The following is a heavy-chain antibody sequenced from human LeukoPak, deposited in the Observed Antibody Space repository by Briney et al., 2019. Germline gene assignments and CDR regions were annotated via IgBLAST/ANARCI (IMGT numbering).Heavy chain of an antibody. V-gene: IGHV1-3*01. D-gene: IGHD6-25*01. CDR3: ARGRPYSSAPLYFDY. CDR2: INAGNGNT. Sequence: APVKVSCKASGYTFTSYAMHWVRQAPGQRLEWMGWINAGNGNTKYSQKFQGRVTITRDTSASTAYMELSSLRSEDTAVYYCARGRPYSSAPLYFDYWGQGTLVTVSS. J-gene: IGHJ4*02. CDR1: GYTFTSYA.